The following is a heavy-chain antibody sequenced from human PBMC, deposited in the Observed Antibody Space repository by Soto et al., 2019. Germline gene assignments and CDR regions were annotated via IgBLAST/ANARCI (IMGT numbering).Heavy chain of an antibody. CDR2: IIPIFGTA. CDR3: ASSGRGSGWSLYYYGMDV. Sequence: QVQLVQSGAEVKKPGSSVKVSCKASGGTFSSYAISWVRQAPGQGLEWMGGIIPIFGTANYAQKFQGRVTITADESTSTAYMELSSLRSEDTAVYYCASSGRGSGWSLYYYGMDVWGQGTTVTVSS. CDR1: GGTFSSYA. D-gene: IGHD6-19*01. J-gene: IGHJ6*02. V-gene: IGHV1-69*01.